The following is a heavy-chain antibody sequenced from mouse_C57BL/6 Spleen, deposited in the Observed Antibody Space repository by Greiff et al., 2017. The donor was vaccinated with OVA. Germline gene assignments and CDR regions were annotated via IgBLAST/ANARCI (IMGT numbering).Heavy chain of an antibody. V-gene: IGHV5-4*03. CDR2: ISDGGSYT. CDR3: ARRLTGSYDMDY. J-gene: IGHJ4*01. CDR1: GFTFSSYA. D-gene: IGHD4-1*01. Sequence: EVQRVESGGGLVKPGGSLKLSCAASGFTFSSYAMSWVRQTPEKRLEWVATISDGGSYTYYPDNVKGRFTISRDNAKNNLYLQMSHLKSEDTAVYYCARRLTGSYDMDYWGKGTTVTVSS.